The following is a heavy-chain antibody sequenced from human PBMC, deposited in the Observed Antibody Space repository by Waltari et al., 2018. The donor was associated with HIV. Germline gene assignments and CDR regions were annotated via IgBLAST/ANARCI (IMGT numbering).Heavy chain of an antibody. Sequence: EVQLLESGGGLVQPGGSLRLSCAASGFTFRSFGMSWVRPAPWQGLEWVSAISGSGDRPHYADSVKGRFTICRDHSKSMMYLLMISLRAEDTAVYYCAKDLRIASTNTWGQATLVTGSS. CDR3: AKDLRIASTNT. CDR2: ISGSGDRP. V-gene: IGHV3-23*01. CDR1: GFTFRSFG. D-gene: IGHD6-13*01. J-gene: IGHJ5*02.